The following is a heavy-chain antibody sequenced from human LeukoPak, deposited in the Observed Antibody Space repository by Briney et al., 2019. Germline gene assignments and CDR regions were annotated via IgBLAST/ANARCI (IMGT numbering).Heavy chain of an antibody. CDR1: GFTFSSYA. J-gene: IGHJ4*02. Sequence: AGGSLRLSCAASGFTFSSYAMSWVRQAPGKGLEWVSAISGSGGSTYYADSVKGRFTISRDNSKNTLYLQMNSLRAEDTAVYYCATSHVEQLQWNYFDHWGQGTLVTVSS. CDR3: ATSHVEQLQWNYFDH. CDR2: ISGSGGST. V-gene: IGHV3-23*01. D-gene: IGHD6-13*01.